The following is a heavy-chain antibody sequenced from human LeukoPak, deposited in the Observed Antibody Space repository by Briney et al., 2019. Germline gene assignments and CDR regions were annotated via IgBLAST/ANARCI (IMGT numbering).Heavy chain of an antibody. J-gene: IGHJ4*02. V-gene: IGHV4-34*01. CDR3: ARTWSWSNFDY. D-gene: IGHD6-13*01. CDR1: GGSFSGYY. CDR2: INHSGST. Sequence: SETLSLTCAVYGGSFSGYYWSWIRQPPGEGLEWIGEINHSGSTNYNPSLKSRVTISVDTSKNQFSLKLSSVTAADTAVYYCARTWSWSNFDYWGQGTLVTVSS.